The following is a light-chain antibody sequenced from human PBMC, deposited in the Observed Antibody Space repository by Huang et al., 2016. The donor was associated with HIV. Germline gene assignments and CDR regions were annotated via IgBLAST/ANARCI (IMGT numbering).Light chain of an antibody. V-gene: IGKV4-1*01. CDR2: WAS. CDR3: QQYYSSPQT. Sequence: DIIMTQSPDSLAVSLGERATLTCRSSQSVYSSSTSKDYMAWFQQKPGHPPRLLVFWASTREAGVPDRFSGSGSGTHFTLTIANLEAEDAAIYYCQQYYSSPQTFGQGTRVEVK. J-gene: IGKJ1*01. CDR1: QSVYSSSTSKDY.